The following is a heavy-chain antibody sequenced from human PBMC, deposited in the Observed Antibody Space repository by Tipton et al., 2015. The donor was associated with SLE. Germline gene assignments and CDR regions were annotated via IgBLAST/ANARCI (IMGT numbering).Heavy chain of an antibody. CDR2: INHSGST. CDR3: ASALGDAAFDI. J-gene: IGHJ3*02. V-gene: IGHV4-34*01. CDR1: GGSFSGYY. Sequence: LRLSCAVYGGSFSGYYWSWIRHPPGKRLEWIGEINHSGSTNYNPSLKSRVTISVDTSKNQFSLKLSSVTAADTAVYYCASALGDAAFDIWGQGTMVTVSS. D-gene: IGHD3-16*01.